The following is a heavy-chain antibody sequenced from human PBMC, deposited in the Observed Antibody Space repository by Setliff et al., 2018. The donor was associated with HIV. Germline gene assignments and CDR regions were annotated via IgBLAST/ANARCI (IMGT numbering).Heavy chain of an antibody. CDR1: GGSISSYY. D-gene: IGHD3-22*01. Sequence: SETLSLTCTVSGGSISSYYWSWIRQPPGKGLEWIGYIYYSGSTNYNPSLKSRVTISVDTSKNQFSLKLSSVTAADTAVYYCAGGFGDYYDSSGYYYSAPWGFWFDPWGQGTLVTVS. J-gene: IGHJ5*02. V-gene: IGHV4-59*01. CDR3: AGGFGDYYDSSGYYYSAPWGFWFDP. CDR2: IYYSGST.